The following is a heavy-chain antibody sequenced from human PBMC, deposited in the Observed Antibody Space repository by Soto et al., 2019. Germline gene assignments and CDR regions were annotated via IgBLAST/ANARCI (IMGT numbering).Heavy chain of an antibody. J-gene: IGHJ4*02. CDR2: IYYSGST. V-gene: IGHV4-61*01. CDR1: GGSVSSGSYY. D-gene: IGHD3-9*01. Sequence: PSETLSLTCTVSGGSVSSGSYYWSWIRQPPGKGLEWIGYIYYSGSTNYNPSLKSRVTISVDTSKNQFSLKLSSVTAADTAVYYCATEGDILTGYYYNYWGQGTLVSISS. CDR3: ATEGDILTGYYYNY.